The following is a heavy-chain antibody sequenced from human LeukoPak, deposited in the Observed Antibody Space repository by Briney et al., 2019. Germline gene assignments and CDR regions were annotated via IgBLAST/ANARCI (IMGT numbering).Heavy chain of an antibody. Sequence: SETLSLTCAVSGVSFNDYYWSWVRQTPGKGLEWIGEINHSGHTNDSPSLKSRVTLSIDTSRKQFSLNLRSVTVADTGIYYCTRMTTGHDYWGQGTLVTVSS. CDR3: TRMTTGHDY. J-gene: IGHJ4*02. CDR1: GVSFNDYY. D-gene: IGHD4-17*01. CDR2: INHSGHT. V-gene: IGHV4-34*01.